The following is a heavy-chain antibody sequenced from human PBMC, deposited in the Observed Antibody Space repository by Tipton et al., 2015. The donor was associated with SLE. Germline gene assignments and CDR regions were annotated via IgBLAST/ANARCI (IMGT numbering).Heavy chain of an antibody. Sequence: SLRLSCAASGFSVSGHYMSWVRQAPGKGLEWVSVISWNSGRIGYADSVKGRFTISRDNAKNSLYLQMNSLRAEDTALYYCAREASTGAFDYWGQGNLVTVSS. J-gene: IGHJ4*02. V-gene: IGHV3-9*01. CDR2: ISWNSGRI. CDR3: AREASTGAFDY. CDR1: GFSVSGHY. D-gene: IGHD1-14*01.